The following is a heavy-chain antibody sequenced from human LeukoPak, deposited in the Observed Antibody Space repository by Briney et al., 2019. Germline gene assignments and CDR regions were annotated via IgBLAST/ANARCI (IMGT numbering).Heavy chain of an antibody. V-gene: IGHV4-4*09. Sequence: PSETLSLTCTVPGGSISSYCWSSIRQPPGKGLGWIGYIYTSGSTNYNPSLKSQVTISAATSKNQFSLKPGFVTAAGTAVYYCAGLTGTTSDEYFDYWGQGTLVTVSS. CDR1: GGSISSYC. D-gene: IGHD1-7*01. J-gene: IGHJ4*02. CDR3: AGLTGTTSDEYFDY. CDR2: IYTSGST.